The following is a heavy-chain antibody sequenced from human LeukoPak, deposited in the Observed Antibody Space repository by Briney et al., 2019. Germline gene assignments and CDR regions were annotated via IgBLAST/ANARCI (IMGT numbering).Heavy chain of an antibody. CDR1: GGSISSGGYY. V-gene: IGHV4-31*03. CDR3: ARSPLRGSEY. Sequence: SETLSLTCTVSGGSISSGGYYWSWIRQHPGKGLEWIGYIYYSGSTYYNPSLKSRVTISVDTSKNQFSLKLSSVTAADTAVYYCARSPLRGSEYWGQGTLVTVSS. J-gene: IGHJ4*02. CDR2: IYYSGST. D-gene: IGHD4-23*01.